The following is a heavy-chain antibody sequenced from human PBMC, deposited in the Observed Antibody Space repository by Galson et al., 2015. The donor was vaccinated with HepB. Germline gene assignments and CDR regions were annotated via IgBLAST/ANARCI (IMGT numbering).Heavy chain of an antibody. CDR2: IDGDGSKI. CDR3: ARGNRDV. J-gene: IGHJ6*01. Sequence: SLRLSCAASGFTFGCYYMDWVRQVPGQGLMWIARIDGDGSKIGYADSVKGRFTVSRDNAKNMLYLQLDSLRAEDTGVYYCARGNRDVWGQGTTVTVSS. D-gene: IGHD2/OR15-2a*01. V-gene: IGHV3-74*01. CDR1: GFTFGCYY.